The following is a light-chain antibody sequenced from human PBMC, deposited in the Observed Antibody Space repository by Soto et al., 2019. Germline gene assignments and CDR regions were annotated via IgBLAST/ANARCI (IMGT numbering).Light chain of an antibody. Sequence: EIVLTQSPATLSLSPGERATLSCRASQSVTSSYLAWYKQRRGQAPRLLIYGASSRATGIPDRFSGSGSGTDFTLTITSLEPEDFAVYFCHQRYNWPRVTFGQGTRLEIK. CDR3: HQRYNWPRVT. CDR2: GAS. CDR1: QSVTSSY. V-gene: IGKV3D-20*02. J-gene: IGKJ5*01.